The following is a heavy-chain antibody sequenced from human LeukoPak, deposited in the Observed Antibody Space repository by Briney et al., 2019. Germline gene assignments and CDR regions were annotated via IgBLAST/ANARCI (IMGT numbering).Heavy chain of an antibody. V-gene: IGHV3-21*01. CDR3: AKPLGHQLLYGMDV. CDR1: GFTSSSYS. CDR2: ISSSSSYI. D-gene: IGHD2-2*01. Sequence: GGSLRLSCAASGFTSSSYSMNWVRQAPGKGLEWVSSISSSSSYIYYADSVKGRFTISRDNAKNSLYLQMNSLRAEDTAVYYCAKPLGHQLLYGMDVWGQGTTVTVSS. J-gene: IGHJ6*02.